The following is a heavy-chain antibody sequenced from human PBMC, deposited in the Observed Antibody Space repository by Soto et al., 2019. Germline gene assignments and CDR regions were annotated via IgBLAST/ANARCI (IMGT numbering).Heavy chain of an antibody. J-gene: IGHJ6*02. D-gene: IGHD3-22*01. CDR3: AREGGYFDSSGSGVYHYHGVDV. CDR2: IYYSGST. CDR1: GDSISSGNYY. Sequence: TLSLTCTVSGDSISSGNYYWSWIRQHPGKGLECIGYIYYSGSTYYNPSLKSRVTISVDTSKNEFSLKLNSVTAADTAVYYCAREGGYFDSSGSGVYHYHGVDVWGQGTTVTGSS. V-gene: IGHV4-31*03.